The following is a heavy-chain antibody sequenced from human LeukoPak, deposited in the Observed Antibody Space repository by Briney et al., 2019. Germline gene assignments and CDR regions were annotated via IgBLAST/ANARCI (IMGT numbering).Heavy chain of an antibody. CDR1: GYTFTGYY. D-gene: IGHD3-3*01. J-gene: IGHJ4*02. Sequence: ASVKVSCKASGYTFTGYYIHWVRQAPGQGLEWMGWINPNSGGANYVQKFQGRVTMTRDTSISTAYMELNRLRSDDTAVYYCASGFWSGYYTGAYWGQGTLVTVSS. CDR2: INPNSGGA. CDR3: ASGFWSGYYTGAY. V-gene: IGHV1-2*02.